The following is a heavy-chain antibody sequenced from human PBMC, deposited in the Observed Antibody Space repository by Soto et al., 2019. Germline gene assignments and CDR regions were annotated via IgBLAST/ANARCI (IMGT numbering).Heavy chain of an antibody. D-gene: IGHD2-15*01. Sequence: QITLKESGPTLVKPTQTLTLTCTFSGFSLFTSKVGVGWIRQPPGKALGWLGLIYWDDDKRYSPSLKSRLTITKDIAKNQVVLTMTNMVPVDTGTYYCAHKGGRGAGMDVWGQGTTVTVSS. V-gene: IGHV2-5*02. J-gene: IGHJ6*02. CDR2: IYWDDDK. CDR1: GFSLFTSKVG. CDR3: AHKGGRGAGMDV.